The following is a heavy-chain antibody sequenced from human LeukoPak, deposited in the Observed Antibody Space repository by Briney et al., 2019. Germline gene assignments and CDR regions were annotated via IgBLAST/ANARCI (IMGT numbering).Heavy chain of an antibody. CDR3: ARVPQGSSWPYYFDY. J-gene: IGHJ4*02. CDR2: IVPILGTA. D-gene: IGHD6-13*01. V-gene: IGHV1-69*04. CDR1: GGTFSTYA. Sequence: GASLQISCKASGGTFSTYAISWVRQAPGQGLEWVGRIVPILGTANYAQNFQGRVTITADRSTTTAYMELSSLRSEDTAVYYCARVPQGSSWPYYFDYWGQGTLVTVSS.